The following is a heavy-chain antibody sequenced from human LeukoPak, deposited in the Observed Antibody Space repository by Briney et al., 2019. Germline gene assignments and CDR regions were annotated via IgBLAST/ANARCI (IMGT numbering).Heavy chain of an antibody. CDR1: GFTFSDYN. J-gene: IGHJ4*02. CDR3: ARDPYCGGDCYWGLYYFDY. Sequence: GGSLRLSCAASGFTFSDYNMRWIRQAPGKGLEWVSSISSSSSYIYYADSVKGRFTISRDNAKNSLYLQMNSLRAEDTAVYYCARDPYCGGDCYWGLYYFDYWGQGTLVTVSS. D-gene: IGHD2-21*02. V-gene: IGHV3-21*01. CDR2: ISSSSSYI.